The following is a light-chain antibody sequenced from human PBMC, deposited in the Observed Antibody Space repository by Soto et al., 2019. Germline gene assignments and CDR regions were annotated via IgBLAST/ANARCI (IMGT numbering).Light chain of an antibody. J-gene: IGKJ1*01. CDR2: DAS. V-gene: IGKV1-5*01. Sequence: IQMTPSPCTLSASVGDRVTITCRASQSISSWLAWYQQKPGKAPKLLIYDASSLESGVPSRFSGSGSGTEFTLTISSLQPDDFATYYCRQYNSYWWTFGQGTKVDIK. CDR3: RQYNSYWWT. CDR1: QSISSW.